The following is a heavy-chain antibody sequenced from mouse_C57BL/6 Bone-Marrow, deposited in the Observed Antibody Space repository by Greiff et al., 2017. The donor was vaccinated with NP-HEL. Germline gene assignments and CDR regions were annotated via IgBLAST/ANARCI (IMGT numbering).Heavy chain of an antibody. Sequence: QVQLQQPGAELVRPGTSVKLSCKASGYTFTSYWMHWVKQRPGQGLEWIGVIDPSDSYTNYNQKFKGKATLTVDTSTSTAYMQLSSLTSEDSAVSSCSCVSTMVKWFAYWVPGTLVPVSA. J-gene: IGHJ3*01. V-gene: IGHV1-59*01. CDR1: GYTFTSYW. D-gene: IGHD2-2*01. CDR3: SCVSTMVKWFAY. CDR2: IDPSDSYT.